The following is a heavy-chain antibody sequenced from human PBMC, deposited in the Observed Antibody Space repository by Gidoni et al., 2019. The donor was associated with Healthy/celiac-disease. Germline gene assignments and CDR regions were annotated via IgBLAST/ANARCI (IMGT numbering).Heavy chain of an antibody. CDR3: ARQGDGYNPLDY. CDR2: IYYSGST. Sequence: QVQLQESGPGLVKPSETLSLTRTVSGGSISSYYWSWIRQPQGKVLEWIGYIYYSGSTNYNTSLKSRVTISVDTSKNQFSLKLSSVTAADTAVYYCARQGDGYNPLDYWGQGTLVTVSS. V-gene: IGHV4-59*08. J-gene: IGHJ4*02. D-gene: IGHD5-12*01. CDR1: GGSISSYY.